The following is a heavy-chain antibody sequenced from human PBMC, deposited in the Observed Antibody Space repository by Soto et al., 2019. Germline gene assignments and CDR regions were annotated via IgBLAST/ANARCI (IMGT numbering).Heavy chain of an antibody. V-gene: IGHV4-34*01. Sequence: PSETLSLTCAVYGASFSGYYWSWIRKPPGKGLEWIGEINHSGSTNYNPSLKSRVTISVDTSKNQFSLKLSSVTAADTAVYYCARLRFLEWFSPHYYYGMDVWGQGTTVT. D-gene: IGHD3-3*01. CDR3: ARLRFLEWFSPHYYYGMDV. CDR2: INHSGST. CDR1: GASFSGYY. J-gene: IGHJ6*02.